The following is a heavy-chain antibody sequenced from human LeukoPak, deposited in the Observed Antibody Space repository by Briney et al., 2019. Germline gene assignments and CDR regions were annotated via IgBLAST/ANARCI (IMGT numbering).Heavy chain of an antibody. CDR1: GFTFSTYA. Sequence: GGSLRLSCAASGFTFSTYAMHWVRQAPGKGLEWVALISYAGTNRYYADSLKGRFTISRDNSNNALFLQMNSLRAEDTAVYYCARDGAEGNYLHYMDVWGKGTTVTVSS. V-gene: IGHV3-30*01. D-gene: IGHD1-7*01. CDR3: ARDGAEGNYLHYMDV. CDR2: ISYAGTNR. J-gene: IGHJ6*03.